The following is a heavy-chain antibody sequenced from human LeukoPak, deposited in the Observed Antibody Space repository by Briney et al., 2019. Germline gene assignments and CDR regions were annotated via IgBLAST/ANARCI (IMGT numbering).Heavy chain of an antibody. Sequence: SETLSLTCTVSGGSISSGSYYWSWIRQPAGKGLEWIGRIYTSGSTNYNPSLKSRVTISVDTSKNQFSLKLSSVTAADTAVYYCARDLYYYGSGSYLPYNRFDPWGQGTLVAVSS. J-gene: IGHJ5*02. D-gene: IGHD3-10*01. V-gene: IGHV4-61*02. CDR3: ARDLYYYGSGSYLPYNRFDP. CDR1: GGSISSGSYY. CDR2: IYTSGST.